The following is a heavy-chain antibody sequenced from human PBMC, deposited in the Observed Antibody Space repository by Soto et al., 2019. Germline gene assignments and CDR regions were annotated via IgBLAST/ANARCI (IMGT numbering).Heavy chain of an antibody. V-gene: IGHV4-59*01. CDR1: GGSISSYY. Sequence: PSETLSLTCTVSGGSISSYYWSWVRQPPGKGLEWIGYIYYSGSTNYNPSLKSRVTISVDTSKNQFSLKLSSVTAADTAVYYCASANLIIRRLFDYWGQGALVTVSS. D-gene: IGHD6-6*01. CDR2: IYYSGST. J-gene: IGHJ4*02. CDR3: ASANLIIRRLFDY.